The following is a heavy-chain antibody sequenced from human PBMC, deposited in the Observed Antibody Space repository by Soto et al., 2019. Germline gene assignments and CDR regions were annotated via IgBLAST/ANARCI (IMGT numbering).Heavy chain of an antibody. J-gene: IGHJ6*02. V-gene: IGHV1-8*01. Sequence: ASVKVSCKASGYTFTSYDINWVRQATGQGLEWMGWMNPNSGNTGYAQKFKGRVTMTRNTSISTAYMDLRSLRSEDTAVYYCARGGVDTRILVVITASYGMDVRGQGNTVTVSS. CDR3: ARGGVDTRILVVITASYGMDV. CDR2: MNPNSGNT. CDR1: GYTFTSYD. D-gene: IGHD3-22*01.